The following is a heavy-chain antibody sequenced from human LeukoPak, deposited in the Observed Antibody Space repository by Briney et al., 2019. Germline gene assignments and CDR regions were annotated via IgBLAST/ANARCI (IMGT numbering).Heavy chain of an antibody. V-gene: IGHV1-69*05. CDR1: GGTFNNST. Sequence: ASVKVSCKTSGGTFNNSTISWGREAPGEGVEWGGGIMPILGTAGYAQKFQGRVTITKDESTGTVYLELTSLTSDDTAVYYCARDVHGDYGSGWFDPWGQGTLVSVSS. CDR3: ARDVHGDYGSGWFDP. J-gene: IGHJ5*02. CDR2: IMPILGTA. D-gene: IGHD4-17*01.